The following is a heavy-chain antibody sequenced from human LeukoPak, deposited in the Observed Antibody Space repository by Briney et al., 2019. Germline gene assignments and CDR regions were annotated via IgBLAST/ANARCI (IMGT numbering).Heavy chain of an antibody. J-gene: IGHJ3*02. CDR1: GGTFSSYA. CDR3: AFGVVTPDAFDI. D-gene: IGHD3-3*01. V-gene: IGHV1-69*05. CDR2: IIPIFGTA. Sequence: SVKVSCKASGGTFSSYAISWVRQAPGQGLEWMGGIIPIFGTANYAQKFQGRVTITTDESTSAAYMELSSLRSEDTAVYYCAFGVVTPDAFDIWGQGTMVTVSS.